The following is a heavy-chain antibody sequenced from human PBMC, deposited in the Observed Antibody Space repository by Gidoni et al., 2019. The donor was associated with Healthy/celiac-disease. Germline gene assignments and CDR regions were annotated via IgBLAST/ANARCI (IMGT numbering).Heavy chain of an antibody. CDR2: IGTSGGTI. CDR1: GFTFRAYA. CDR3: AKSNGGYYPEPFEV. Sequence: EVQLLEYGGGSAHRGGSLRLACAASGFTFRAYAMTWVRQAPGEGLEWGSLIGTSGGTIFYADSVKGRFSISRDNSKNTLFLQIHSLRVENTAVYYCAKSNGGYYPEPFEVWGPGTLVTVSS. D-gene: IGHD4-17*01. J-gene: IGHJ3*01. V-gene: IGHV3-23*01.